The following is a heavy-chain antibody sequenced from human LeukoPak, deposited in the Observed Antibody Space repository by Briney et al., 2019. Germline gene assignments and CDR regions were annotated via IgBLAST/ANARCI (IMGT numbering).Heavy chain of an antibody. V-gene: IGHV1-18*01. Sequence: ASVKVSCKASGYTFISYGISWVRQAPGQGLEWMGWISAYNGNTNYAQKLQGRVTMTTDTSTSTAYMELRSLRSDDTAVYYCARDYYGSGSYYIPTYYFDYWGQGTLVTVSS. CDR1: GYTFISYG. CDR3: ARDYYGSGSYYIPTYYFDY. J-gene: IGHJ4*02. CDR2: ISAYNGNT. D-gene: IGHD3-10*01.